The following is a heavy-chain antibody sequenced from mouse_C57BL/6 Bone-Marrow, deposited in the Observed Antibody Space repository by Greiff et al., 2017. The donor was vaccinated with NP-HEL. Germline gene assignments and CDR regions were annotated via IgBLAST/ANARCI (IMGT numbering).Heavy chain of an antibody. CDR1: GYTFTSYW. V-gene: IGHV1-50*01. CDR3: ARWGLRYWYFDV. D-gene: IGHD2-2*01. CDR2: IDPSDSYT. J-gene: IGHJ1*03. Sequence: VQLQQSGAELVKPGASVKLSCKASGYTFTSYWMQWVKQRPGQGLEWIGEIDPSDSYTNYNQKFKGKATLTVDTSSSTAYMQLSSLTSEDSAVYYCARWGLRYWYFDVWGTGTTVTVSS.